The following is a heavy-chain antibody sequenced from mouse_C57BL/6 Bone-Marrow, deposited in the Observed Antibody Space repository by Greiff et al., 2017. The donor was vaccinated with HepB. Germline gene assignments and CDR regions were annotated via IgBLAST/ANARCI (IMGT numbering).Heavy chain of an antibody. D-gene: IGHD2-12*01. J-gene: IGHJ3*01. V-gene: IGHV14-4*01. CDR3: TTSNPLTMAY. CDR2: IDPDNGDT. Sequence: VQLQQSGAELVRPGASVKLSCTASGFNIKDDYMHWVKQRPEQGLEWIGWIDPDNGDTEYASKFQGKATITADTSSHTAYLQLSSLTSEDTAVYYCTTSNPLTMAYWGQGTLVTVSA. CDR1: GFNIKDDY.